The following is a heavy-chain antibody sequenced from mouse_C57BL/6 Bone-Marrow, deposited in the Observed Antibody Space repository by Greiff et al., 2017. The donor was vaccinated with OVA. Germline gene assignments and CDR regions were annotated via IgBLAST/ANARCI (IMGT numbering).Heavy chain of an antibody. Sequence: VKLMESGAELARPGASVKLSCKASGYTFTSYGISWVKQRTGQGLEWIGEIYPRSGNTYYNEKFKGKATLTADKSSSTAYMELRSLTSEDSAVYFCARLGLSTTVVATGAMDYWGQGTSVTVSS. CDR1: GYTFTSYG. V-gene: IGHV1-81*01. D-gene: IGHD1-1*01. CDR2: IYPRSGNT. J-gene: IGHJ4*01. CDR3: ARLGLSTTVVATGAMDY.